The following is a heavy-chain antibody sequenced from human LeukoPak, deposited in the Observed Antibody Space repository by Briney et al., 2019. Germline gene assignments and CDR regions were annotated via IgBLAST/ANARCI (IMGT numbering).Heavy chain of an antibody. V-gene: IGHV1-8*01. CDR3: ARRQVWFGMDV. CDR2: MDPHSGNT. D-gene: IGHD5-18*01. Sequence: DSVKVSSKVSGYPFTSYDINWVRQATGQGLEWTGWMDPHSGNTGYAQKFQGRVTMTRNTSISTAYMELSSLGSEDTAVYYCARRQVWFGMDVWGQGTTVVVSS. CDR1: GYPFTSYD. J-gene: IGHJ6*02.